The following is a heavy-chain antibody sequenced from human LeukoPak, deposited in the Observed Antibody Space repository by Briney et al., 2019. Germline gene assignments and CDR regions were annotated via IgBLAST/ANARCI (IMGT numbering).Heavy chain of an antibody. D-gene: IGHD4-17*01. J-gene: IGHJ4*02. CDR1: GFTFSNYA. Sequence: QPGGSLRLSCAASGFTFSNYAMSWVRQAPGKGLEWVSAIRGSGSDTYYADSVKGRFTISRDNSKNTLYLQMNSLRAEDTAVYYCAKAHTTTATQPVDCWGQGTLVTVSS. CDR2: IRGSGSDT. V-gene: IGHV3-23*01. CDR3: AKAHTTTATQPVDC.